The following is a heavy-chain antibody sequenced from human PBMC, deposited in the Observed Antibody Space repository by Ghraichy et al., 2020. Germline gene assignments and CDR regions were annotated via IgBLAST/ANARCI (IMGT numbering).Heavy chain of an antibody. V-gene: IGHV3-7*03. J-gene: IGHJ6*02. CDR2: IKQDGSEK. Sequence: GESLNISCAASGFTFSSYWMSWVRQAPGKGLEWVANIKQDGSEKYYVDSVKGRFTISRDNAKNSLYLQMNSLRAEDTAVYYCARVRAVAGLYYYYGMDVWGQGTTVTVSS. D-gene: IGHD6-19*01. CDR3: ARVRAVAGLYYYYGMDV. CDR1: GFTFSSYW.